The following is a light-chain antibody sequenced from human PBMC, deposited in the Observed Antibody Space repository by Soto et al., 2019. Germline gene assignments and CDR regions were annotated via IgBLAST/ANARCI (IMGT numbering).Light chain of an antibody. CDR1: TGAVTNGHY. V-gene: IGLV7-46*01. J-gene: IGLJ1*01. CDR2: DTT. CDR3: LLSYNGPYV. Sequence: QAVVTQEPSLTVYTGGTVTLTSGSSTGAVTNGHYPYWFQQKPGQAPRTLIYDTTNRHSWTPARFSGSLLGGKAALTLSGAQPEDEAEYYCLLSYNGPYVFGTGTKVTVL.